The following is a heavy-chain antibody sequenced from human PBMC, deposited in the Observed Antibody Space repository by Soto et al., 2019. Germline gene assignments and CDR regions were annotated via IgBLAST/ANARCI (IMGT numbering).Heavy chain of an antibody. J-gene: IGHJ4*02. CDR1: GGSISSSSYY. V-gene: IGHV4-39*01. Sequence: QLQLQESGPGLVKPSETLSLTCTVSGGSISSSSYYWGWIRQPPGKGLEWIGSIYYSGSTYYNPSLRSRVTISVDTSKNQFSLKRSSVTAADTAVYYCARQKVGGQSSSWSNWGQGTLVTVSS. CDR2: IYYSGST. CDR3: ARQKVGGQSSSWSN. D-gene: IGHD6-13*01.